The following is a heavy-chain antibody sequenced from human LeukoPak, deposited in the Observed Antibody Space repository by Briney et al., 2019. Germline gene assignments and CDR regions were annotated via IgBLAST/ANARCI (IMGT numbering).Heavy chain of an antibody. V-gene: IGHV1-46*01. J-gene: IGHJ6*03. CDR1: GYTFTSYY. CDR3: ARDKLRITIFGVVITPDYYYMDV. Sequence: ASVKVSCKASGYTFTSYYMHWVRQAPGQGLEWMGIINPSGGSTSYAQKFQGRVTMTRDMSTSTVYMELSSLRSEDTAVYYCARDKLRITIFGVVITPDYYYMDVWGKGTTVTVSS. D-gene: IGHD3-3*01. CDR2: INPSGGST.